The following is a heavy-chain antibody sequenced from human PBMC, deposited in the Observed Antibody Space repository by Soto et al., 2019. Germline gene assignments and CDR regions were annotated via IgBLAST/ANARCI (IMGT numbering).Heavy chain of an antibody. D-gene: IGHD6-19*01. V-gene: IGHV5-51*01. J-gene: IGHJ6*02. Sequence: PGESLKISCKGSGYSFSTYWIGWVRQMPGKGLEWMGIIYPGDSDTRYSPSFQGQVTISADKSISTAYLQWNSLRAEDTAVYYCARESVAGYYYYGMDVWGQGTTVTVSS. CDR2: IYPGDSDT. CDR3: ARESVAGYYYYGMDV. CDR1: GYSFSTYW.